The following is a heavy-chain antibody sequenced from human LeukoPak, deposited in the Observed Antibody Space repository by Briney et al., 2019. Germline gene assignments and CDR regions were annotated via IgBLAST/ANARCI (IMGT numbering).Heavy chain of an antibody. D-gene: IGHD3-22*01. CDR1: GFTFSSYA. Sequence: GRSLRLSCAASGFTFSSYAMHWVRQAPGRGLEWVAVISYDGSNKYYADSVKGQFTISRDNSKNTLYLQMNSLRAEDTAVYYCARAGITMIVVVITLDYWGQGTLVTVSS. J-gene: IGHJ4*02. CDR2: ISYDGSNK. CDR3: ARAGITMIVVVITLDY. V-gene: IGHV3-30-3*01.